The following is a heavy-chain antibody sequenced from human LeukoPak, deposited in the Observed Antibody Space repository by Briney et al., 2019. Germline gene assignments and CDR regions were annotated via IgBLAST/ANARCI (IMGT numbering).Heavy chain of an antibody. CDR1: GXSIISYY. Sequence: PSETLSLTCTVSGXSIISYYWSWIRQPPGKGLEWIGYIYYSGTTNYNPSLKSRVTISVDTSKNQFSLKVNSVTAADTAVYYCVRSKSGTYGWFDPWGQGTLVTVSS. CDR3: VRSKSGTYGWFDP. J-gene: IGHJ5*02. V-gene: IGHV4-59*01. CDR2: IYYSGTT. D-gene: IGHD4-17*01.